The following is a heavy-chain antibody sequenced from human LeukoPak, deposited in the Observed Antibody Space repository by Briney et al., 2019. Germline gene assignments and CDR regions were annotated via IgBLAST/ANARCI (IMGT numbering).Heavy chain of an antibody. V-gene: IGHV3-23*01. CDR3: AKNDDFWSGYYGVYFDY. Sequence: GGSLRLSCAASGFTFSSYAMSWVRQAPGKGLEWVSAISGSGGGTYYADSVKGRFTISRDNSKNTLYLQMNSLRAEDTAVYYCAKNDDFWSGYYGVYFDYWGQGTLVTVSS. CDR1: GFTFSSYA. J-gene: IGHJ4*02. D-gene: IGHD3-3*01. CDR2: ISGSGGGT.